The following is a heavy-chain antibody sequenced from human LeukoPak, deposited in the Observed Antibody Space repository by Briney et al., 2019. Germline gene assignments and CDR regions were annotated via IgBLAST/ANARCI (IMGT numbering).Heavy chain of an antibody. V-gene: IGHV3-66*02. CDR1: GFTVSSNY. CDR3: ASIAARTYYFDY. Sequence: GGSLRLSCAASGFTVSSNYMSWVRQAPGKGLEWVSVIYSGGSTYYADSVKGRFTISRDNSKNTLYLQMNSLRAEDTAVYYCASIAARTYYFDYWGQGTLVTVSS. J-gene: IGHJ4*02. D-gene: IGHD6-6*01. CDR2: IYSGGST.